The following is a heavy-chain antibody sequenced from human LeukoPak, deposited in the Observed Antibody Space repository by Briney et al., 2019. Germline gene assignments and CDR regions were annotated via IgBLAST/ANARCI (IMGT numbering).Heavy chain of an antibody. CDR1: GFTFTAYP. CDR3: AEVNNHGYNDY. V-gene: IGHV3-23*01. Sequence: PGGSLRLSCATSGFTFTAYPMAWVRQAPGKGLEWVSSISGSGGRSDYAESVRGRFTISSDSSSNTLYLQMDSLRGDDTAVYYCAEVNNHGYNDYWGQGTLVTVSS. D-gene: IGHD5-18*01. CDR2: ISGSGGRS. J-gene: IGHJ4*02.